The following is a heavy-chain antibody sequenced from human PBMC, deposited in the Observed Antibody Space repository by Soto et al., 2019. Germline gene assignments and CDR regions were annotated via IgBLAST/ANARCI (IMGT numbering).Heavy chain of an antibody. J-gene: IGHJ4*02. V-gene: IGHV3-21*01. CDR1: GFTFISYS. CDR2: ISSSSSYI. CDR3: ARDPDGDGYNPFDY. D-gene: IGHD5-12*01. Sequence: GGSLRLSCADSGFTFISYSMNLFRQAAGKGLEWVSSISSSSSYIYYADSVKGRFTISRDNAKNSLYLQMNSLRAEDTAVYYCARDPDGDGYNPFDYWGQGTLVTVSS.